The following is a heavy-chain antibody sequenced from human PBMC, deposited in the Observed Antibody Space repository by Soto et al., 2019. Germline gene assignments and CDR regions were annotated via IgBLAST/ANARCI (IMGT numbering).Heavy chain of an antibody. CDR2: IRPDGNEI. D-gene: IGHD3-10*01. J-gene: IGHJ3*02. CDR3: GTDQWGGAFDI. Sequence: GGSLRLSCVASGFTLSTYWMAWVRQTPGKGLEFVANIRPDGNEINYVDSVKGRFTISRDNAKNSLFLQMNSLRHDDTAVYYCGTDQWGGAFDIGGQGATVTVSS. V-gene: IGHV3-7*01. CDR1: GFTLSTYW.